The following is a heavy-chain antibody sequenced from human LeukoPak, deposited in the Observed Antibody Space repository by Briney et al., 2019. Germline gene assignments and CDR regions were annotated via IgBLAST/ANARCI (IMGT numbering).Heavy chain of an antibody. J-gene: IGHJ4*02. D-gene: IGHD3-10*01. CDR1: GFTFSTYW. CDR2: IKQDGSEK. CDR3: SREDYFGSGSPAY. V-gene: IGHV3-7*01. Sequence: GGSLRLSCAASGFTFSTYWMSWVRQDPGKGLEWVANIKQDGSEKHYVDSVKGRFTISRDNTNNSLFLQMDSLRAEDTAFYYCSREDYFGSGSPAYWGQGTLVTVCS.